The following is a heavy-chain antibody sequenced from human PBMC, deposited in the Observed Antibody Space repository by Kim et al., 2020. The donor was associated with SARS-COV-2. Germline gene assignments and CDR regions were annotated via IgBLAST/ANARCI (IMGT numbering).Heavy chain of an antibody. J-gene: IGHJ3*02. D-gene: IGHD5-12*01. CDR1: GGSFSGYY. CDR3: ARAPAGWLQSLHAFDI. V-gene: IGHV4-34*01. CDR2: INHSGST. Sequence: SETLSLTCAVYGGSFSGYYWSWIRQPPGKGLEWIGEINHSGSTNYNPSLKSRVTISVDTSKNQFSLKLSSVTAADTAVYYCARAPAGWLQSLHAFDIWGQGTMVTVSS.